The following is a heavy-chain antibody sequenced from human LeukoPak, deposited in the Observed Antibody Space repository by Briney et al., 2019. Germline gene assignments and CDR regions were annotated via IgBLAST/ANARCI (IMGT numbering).Heavy chain of an antibody. V-gene: IGHV3-30*18. CDR1: GFTFSSYG. CDR3: AKGRGYSYGSVDY. CDR2: ISYDGSNK. D-gene: IGHD5-18*01. J-gene: IGHJ4*02. Sequence: GRSLRLSCAASGFTFSSYGMHWVRQAPGKGLEWVAVISYDGSNKYYADSVKGRFTISRDNSKNTLYLQMNSLRAEDTAVYYCAKGRGYSYGSVDYWGQGTLVTVSS.